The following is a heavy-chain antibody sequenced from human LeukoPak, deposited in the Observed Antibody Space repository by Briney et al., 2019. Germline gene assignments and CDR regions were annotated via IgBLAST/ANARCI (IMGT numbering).Heavy chain of an antibody. D-gene: IGHD3-10*01. V-gene: IGHV4-59*12. CDR2: IYYSGST. CDR1: GGSISSYY. J-gene: IGHJ4*02. CDR3: ARVTTSGSYKFDY. Sequence: PSETLSLTCTVSGGSISSYYWSWIRQPPGKGLVWIGYIYYSGSTNYNPSLKSRVTISVDTSKNQFSLKLSSVTAADTAVYYCARVTTSGSYKFDYWGQGTLVTVSS.